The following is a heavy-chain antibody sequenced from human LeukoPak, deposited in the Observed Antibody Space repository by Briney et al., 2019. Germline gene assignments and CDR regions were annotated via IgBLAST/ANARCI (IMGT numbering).Heavy chain of an antibody. Sequence: GGSLRLSCSASGFTFSAYAMHWVRQAPGKGLEWVANIKQDGSKKSYVDSVKGRFTISRDNAKNSLYLQMNSLRAEDTAIYYCTRVGYIDEGIDYWGQGTLVTVSS. D-gene: IGHD5-24*01. J-gene: IGHJ4*02. CDR3: TRVGYIDEGIDY. CDR2: IKQDGSKK. V-gene: IGHV3-7*04. CDR1: GFTFSAYA.